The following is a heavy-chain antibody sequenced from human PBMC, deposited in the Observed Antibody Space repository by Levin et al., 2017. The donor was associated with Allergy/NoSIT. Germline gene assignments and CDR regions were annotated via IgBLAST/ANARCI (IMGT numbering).Heavy chain of an antibody. CDR1: GGTFSSSA. J-gene: IGHJ4*02. Sequence: PPASVKVSCKASGGTFSSSAISWLRQAPGQGLEWMGRIIPILGMTNYAQKFQGRVTITADKSTSTAYMELSSLRSEDTAVYYCARSIYGSGTTAFDYWGQGTLVTVSS. CDR3: ARSIYGSGTTAFDY. CDR2: IIPILGMT. V-gene: IGHV1-69*04. D-gene: IGHD3-10*01.